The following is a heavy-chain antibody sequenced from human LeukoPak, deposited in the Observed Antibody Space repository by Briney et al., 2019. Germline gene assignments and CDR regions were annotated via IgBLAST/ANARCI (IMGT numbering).Heavy chain of an antibody. CDR1: GFTFSSYS. CDR2: IKQDGSEK. J-gene: IGHJ5*02. CDR3: ARHGNRTTRPCWFDP. Sequence: GGSLRLSCAASGFTFSSYSMNWVRQAPGKGLEWVANIKQDGSEKYYVDSVKGRFTISRDNAKNSLYLQMNSLRAEDTAVYYCARHGNRTTRPCWFDPWGQGTLVTVSS. D-gene: IGHD4-17*01. V-gene: IGHV3-7*01.